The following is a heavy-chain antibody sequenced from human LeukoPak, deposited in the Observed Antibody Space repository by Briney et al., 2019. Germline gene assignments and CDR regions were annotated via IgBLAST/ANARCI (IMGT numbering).Heavy chain of an antibody. CDR2: IYTSGST. Sequence: SETLSLTCTVSGGSISSYYWSWIRQPPGKGLEWIGYIYTSGSTNYNPSLKSRVTISVDTSKNQFSLKLSSVTAADTAVYYCARTRDGYNHYYYYMDVWGKGTTVTVSS. CDR1: GGSISSYY. CDR3: ARTRDGYNHYYYYMDV. D-gene: IGHD5-24*01. V-gene: IGHV4-4*09. J-gene: IGHJ6*03.